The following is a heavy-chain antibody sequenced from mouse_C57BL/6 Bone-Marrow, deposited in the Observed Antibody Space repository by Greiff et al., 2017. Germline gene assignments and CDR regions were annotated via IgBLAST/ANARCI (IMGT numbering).Heavy chain of an antibody. D-gene: IGHD1-1*01. CDR1: GYTFTSYW. CDR3: AGWRHASSYPFAY. J-gene: IGHJ3*01. CDR2: IDPSDSYT. V-gene: IGHV1-69*01. Sequence: QVQLQQPGAELVMPGASVKLSCKASGYTFTSYWMHWVKQRPGQGLEWIGEIDPSDSYTNYNQKFKGKSTLTVGKSSSTAYMQLSSLTSEDSAVYYCAGWRHASSYPFAYWGQGTLVTVSA.